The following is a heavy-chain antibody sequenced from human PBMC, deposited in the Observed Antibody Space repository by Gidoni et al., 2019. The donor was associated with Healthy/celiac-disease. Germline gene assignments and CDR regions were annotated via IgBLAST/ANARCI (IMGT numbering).Heavy chain of an antibody. V-gene: IGHV3-23*01. CDR2: ISGSGGST. J-gene: IGHJ4*02. CDR3: AKIHPDVLEWDYFDY. D-gene: IGHD3-3*01. Sequence: EVQLLESGGGLVQPGGSLRLSCPASGFPFSSEAMSWVRQAPGTGLEWVSAISGSGGSTYYADSVKGRFTISRDNSKNTLYLQMNSLRAEDTAVYYCAKIHPDVLEWDYFDYWGQGTLVTVSS. CDR1: GFPFSSEA.